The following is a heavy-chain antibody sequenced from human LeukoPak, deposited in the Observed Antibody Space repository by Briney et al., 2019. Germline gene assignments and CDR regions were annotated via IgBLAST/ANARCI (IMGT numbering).Heavy chain of an antibody. CDR2: IKQDGSEK. J-gene: IGHJ6*02. V-gene: IGHV3-7*03. CDR3: ARDQGSHRGSIAVAGTGYGMDV. Sequence: GGSLRLSCAASGFTFSSYWMSWVRQAPGKGLEWVANIKQDGSEKYYVDSVKGRLTISRDNAKNSLFLQMYSLRAADTAVYYCARDQGSHRGSIAVAGTGYGMDVWGQGTTVTVSS. D-gene: IGHD6-19*01. CDR1: GFTFSSYW.